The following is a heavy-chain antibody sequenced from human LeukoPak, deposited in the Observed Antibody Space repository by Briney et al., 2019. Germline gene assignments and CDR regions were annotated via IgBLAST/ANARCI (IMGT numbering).Heavy chain of an antibody. D-gene: IGHD3-22*01. J-gene: IGHJ3*02. V-gene: IGHV4-39*07. CDR3: AREPMIVVAHLAFDI. CDR1: GGSISSSSYY. CDR2: IYYSGST. Sequence: SETLSLTCTVSGGSISSSSYYWGWIRQPPGKGLEWIGSIYYSGSTYYNPSLKSRVTISVDTSKNQFSLKLSSVTAADTAVYYCAREPMIVVAHLAFDIWGQGTMVTVSS.